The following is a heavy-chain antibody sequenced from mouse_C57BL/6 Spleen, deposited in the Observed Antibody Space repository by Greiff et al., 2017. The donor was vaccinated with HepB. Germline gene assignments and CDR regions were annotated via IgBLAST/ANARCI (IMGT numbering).Heavy chain of an antibody. D-gene: IGHD1-2*01. V-gene: IGHV3-2*02. J-gene: IGHJ2*01. CDR3: ARTARIKY. Sequence: EVQLQQSGPGLVKPSQSLSLTCTVTGYSITSGYGWNWIRQFPGNKLEWMGYISYSGSTNYNPSLNSRISITRDTSKNQLCLQLNSVTTDDTVTYYCARTARIKYWGQGTTLTVSS. CDR1: GYSITSGYG. CDR2: ISYSGST.